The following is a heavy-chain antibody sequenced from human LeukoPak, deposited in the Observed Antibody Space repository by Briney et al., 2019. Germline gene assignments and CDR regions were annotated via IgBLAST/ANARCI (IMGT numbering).Heavy chain of an antibody. CDR1: GFTFSNYG. Sequence: GGSLRLSCAASGFTFSNYGMSWVRQAPGKGLEWVSAISGSGGSTYYADSVKGRFTISRDNSKNTLYLQMNSLRAEDTAVYYCAKHGRYYDFWSGYYTWGQGTLVTVSS. J-gene: IGHJ4*02. CDR2: ISGSGGST. D-gene: IGHD3-3*01. CDR3: AKHGRYYDFWSGYYT. V-gene: IGHV3-23*01.